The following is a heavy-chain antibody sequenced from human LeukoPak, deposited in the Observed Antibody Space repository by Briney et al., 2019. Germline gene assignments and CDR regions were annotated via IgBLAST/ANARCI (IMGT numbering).Heavy chain of an antibody. J-gene: IGHJ4*02. Sequence: GGSLKLSCAASGFTFSSYAMHWVRQAPGKGLEWVAVISYDGSNKYYADSVKGRFTISRDNSKNTLYLQMNSLRAEDTAVYYCARDQNLYYSSSWYDYWGQGTLVTVSS. V-gene: IGHV3-30*01. D-gene: IGHD6-13*01. CDR2: ISYDGSNK. CDR1: GFTFSSYA. CDR3: ARDQNLYYSSSWYDY.